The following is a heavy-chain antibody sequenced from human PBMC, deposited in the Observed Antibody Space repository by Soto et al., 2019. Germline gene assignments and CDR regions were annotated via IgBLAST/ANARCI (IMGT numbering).Heavy chain of an antibody. CDR2: ISSSSSYI. V-gene: IGHV3-21*01. Sequence: GGSLRLSCAASGFTFSSYSMNWVRQAPGKGLEWVSSISSSSSYIYYADSVKGRFTISRDNAENSLYLQMNSLRAEDTAVYYCARDGQSESHYYYGMDVWGQGTTVTVSS. J-gene: IGHJ6*02. CDR1: GFTFSSYS. CDR3: ARDGQSESHYYYGMDV. D-gene: IGHD6-19*01.